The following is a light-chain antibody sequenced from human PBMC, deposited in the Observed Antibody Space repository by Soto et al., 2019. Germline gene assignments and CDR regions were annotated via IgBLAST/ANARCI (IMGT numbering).Light chain of an antibody. CDR2: GAS. V-gene: IGKV3-20*01. J-gene: IGKJ2*02. CDR3: QQYGSSPCT. Sequence: EIVLTQSPGTLSLSPGERATLSCRASQSVSSSYLAWYQQKPGQAPRLLIYGASSRATGIPDRFSGSGSGTDFTITISRLEPEDFEVYYCQQYGSSPCTFGQGTKLEIK. CDR1: QSVSSSY.